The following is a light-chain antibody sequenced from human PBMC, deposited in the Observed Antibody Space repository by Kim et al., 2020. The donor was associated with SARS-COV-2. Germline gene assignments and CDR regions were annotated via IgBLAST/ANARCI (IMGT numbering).Light chain of an antibody. V-gene: IGKV3-20*01. CDR1: SSVTSNY. CDR2: GAS. J-gene: IGKJ2*03. Sequence: PGQRATLSCRASSSVTSNYLAWYQQKPGQAPRLLIHGASSRATGIPDRFSGSGSGTDFTLTINRLEPEDFAVYYCQQFGASPPYSFGQGTKLEI. CDR3: QQFGASPPYS.